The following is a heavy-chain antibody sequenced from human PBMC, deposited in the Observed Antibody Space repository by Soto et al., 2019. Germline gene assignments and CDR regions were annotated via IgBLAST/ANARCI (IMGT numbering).Heavy chain of an antibody. CDR3: ARGGRFYYGSGSSPYYYYGMDV. Sequence: ASVKVSCKASGYTFTSYEIKWVRQATGPGLEWMGGMNPNSGNTGYAQKFEGRVTMTRNTSISKAYMELSSLRSEDTAVYYCARGGRFYYGSGSSPYYYYGMDVWGQGTTVTVSS. J-gene: IGHJ6*02. D-gene: IGHD3-10*01. CDR2: MNPNSGNT. CDR1: GYTFTSYE. V-gene: IGHV1-8*01.